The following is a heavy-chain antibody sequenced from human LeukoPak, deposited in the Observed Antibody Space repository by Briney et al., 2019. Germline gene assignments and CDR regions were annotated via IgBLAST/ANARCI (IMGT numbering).Heavy chain of an antibody. V-gene: IGHV1-8*01. J-gene: IGHJ5*02. CDR2: MNPKSGNT. Sequence: ASVKVSCKASGYTFTSYDINGVRQATGEGLEGRGWMNPKSGNTGDAQKFQGRVTITRNSSRSTAYMELSSMRSEGPAVYYCARGSRYYYGSGSYLWFDPWGQGTLVTVSS. CDR3: ARGSRYYYGSGSYLWFDP. D-gene: IGHD3-10*01. CDR1: GYTFTSYD.